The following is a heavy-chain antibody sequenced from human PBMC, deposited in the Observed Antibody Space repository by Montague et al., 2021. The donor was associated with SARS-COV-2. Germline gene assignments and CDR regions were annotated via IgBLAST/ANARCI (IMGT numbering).Heavy chain of an antibody. CDR2: IDWDDDK. D-gene: IGHD6-13*01. CDR1: GFSLSTSGMC. V-gene: IGHV2-70*11. Sequence: PALVKPTQTLTLTCTFSGFSLSTSGMCVSWIRQPPGKALEWLARIDWDDDKYYSTSLKTRLTISKDTSKNQVVLTMTNMDPADTATYYCARVYIAAAGLGLDDWGQGTLVTVSS. CDR3: ARVYIAAAGLGLDD. J-gene: IGHJ4*02.